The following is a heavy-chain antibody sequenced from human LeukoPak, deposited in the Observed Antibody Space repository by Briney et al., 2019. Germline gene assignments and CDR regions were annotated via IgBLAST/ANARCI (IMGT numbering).Heavy chain of an antibody. D-gene: IGHD6-19*01. CDR3: ARHLAVAGPDNGYGMDV. J-gene: IGHJ6*02. V-gene: IGHV3-11*01. CDR1: GFTFSDYY. Sequence: PGGSLRLSCAASGFTFSDYYMNWIRQAPGKGLEWLLYISSSGSTIYYADSVKGRFTISRDNAKNSLYLQMNSLRAEDTAVYYCARHLAVAGPDNGYGMDVWGQGTTVTVSS. CDR2: ISSSGSTI.